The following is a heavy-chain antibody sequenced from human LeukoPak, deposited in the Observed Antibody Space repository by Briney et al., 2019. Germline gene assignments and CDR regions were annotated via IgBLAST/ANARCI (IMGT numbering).Heavy chain of an antibody. Sequence: SETLSLTCTVSGGSIRSYYLTWIRQPAGKGLERIGRMYTSGTTNYNPSLRSRVTMSIDTSKNQFSLRLSSVTAADTAVYYCAGENYYDSSGYSGGLDVWGQGTTVIVSS. CDR3: AGENYYDSSGYSGGLDV. J-gene: IGHJ6*02. CDR2: MYTSGTT. CDR1: GGSIRSYY. V-gene: IGHV4-4*07. D-gene: IGHD3-22*01.